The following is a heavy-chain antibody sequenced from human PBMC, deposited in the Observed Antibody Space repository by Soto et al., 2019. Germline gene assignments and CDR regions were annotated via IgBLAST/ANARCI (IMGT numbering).Heavy chain of an antibody. CDR2: IYYSGST. Sequence: SETLSVTCTVSGGSVSGYYWSWIRQPPGKGLEWIGSIYYSGSTNYDPSLRSRVTISVDTSNNQFSLKLSSVTAADTAVYYCARGLVIDFYYYYYFMDVWGKGTTVTVS. D-gene: IGHD3-9*01. J-gene: IGHJ6*03. CDR3: ARGLVIDFYYYYYFMDV. CDR1: GGSVSGYY. V-gene: IGHV4-59*08.